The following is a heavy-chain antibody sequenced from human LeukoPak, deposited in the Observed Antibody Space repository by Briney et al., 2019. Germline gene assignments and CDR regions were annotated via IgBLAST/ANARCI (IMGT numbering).Heavy chain of an antibody. CDR1: GFTFRSYS. V-gene: IGHV3-48*04. J-gene: IGHJ4*02. Sequence: GGSLRLSCAASGFTFRSYSMNWVRQAPGKGLEWVSDISSSSSTIYYADSVKGRFTISRDNAKNSLYLQMNSLRAEDTAVYYCARGTRQFHSMRCSGGSCYADGGEDYWGQGTLVTVSS. CDR2: ISSSSSTI. D-gene: IGHD2-15*01. CDR3: ARGTRQFHSMRCSGGSCYADGGEDY.